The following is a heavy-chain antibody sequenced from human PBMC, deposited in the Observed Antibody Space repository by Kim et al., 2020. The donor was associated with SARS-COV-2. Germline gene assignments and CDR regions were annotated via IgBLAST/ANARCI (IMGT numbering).Heavy chain of an antibody. J-gene: IGHJ6*03. CDR3: ARVQGGFGYYYYYMDV. D-gene: IGHD3-3*01. Sequence: ASVKVSCKASGYTFTSYDINWVRQATGQGLEWMGWMNPNSGNTGYAQKFQGRVTMTRNTSISTAYMELSSLRSEDTAVYYCARVQGGFGYYYYYMDVWGKGTTVTVSS. CDR1: GYTFTSYD. CDR2: MNPNSGNT. V-gene: IGHV1-8*01.